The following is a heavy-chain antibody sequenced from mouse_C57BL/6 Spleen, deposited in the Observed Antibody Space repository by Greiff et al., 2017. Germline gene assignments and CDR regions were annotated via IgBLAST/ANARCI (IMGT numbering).Heavy chain of an antibody. J-gene: IGHJ3*01. CDR3: AMSRQLRLGVAY. V-gene: IGHV1-69*01. D-gene: IGHD3-2*02. CDR1: GYTFTSYW. CDR2: IDPSDSYT. Sequence: QVQLQQPGAELVMPGASVKLSCKASGYTFTSYWMHWVTQRPGQGLEWIGEIDPSDSYTNYNQKFKGKSTLTVDKSSSTAYLQLSSLTAEDSAVYYCAMSRQLRLGVAYWGQGTRVTVSA.